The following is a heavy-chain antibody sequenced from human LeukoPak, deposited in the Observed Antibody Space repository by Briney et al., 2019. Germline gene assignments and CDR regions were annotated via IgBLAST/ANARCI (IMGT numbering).Heavy chain of an antibody. J-gene: IGHJ4*02. CDR3: ARGLSGWYLDY. Sequence: GGSLRLSCAASGFTFSSYAMHWVRQAPGKGLEWVAVISYDGSNRYYADSVKGRFTISRDNSKNTLYLQMNSLRAEDTAVYYCARGLSGWYLDYWGQGTLVTVSS. CDR2: ISYDGSNR. V-gene: IGHV3-30*04. D-gene: IGHD6-19*01. CDR1: GFTFSSYA.